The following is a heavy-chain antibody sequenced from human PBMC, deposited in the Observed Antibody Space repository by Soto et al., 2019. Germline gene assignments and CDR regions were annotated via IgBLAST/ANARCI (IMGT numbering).Heavy chain of an antibody. J-gene: IGHJ6*02. Sequence: PSETLSLTCTVSGGSISSYYWSWIRQPPGKGLEWIGYIYYSGSTNYNPSLKSRVTISVDTSKNQFSLKLSSVTAADTAVYYCARLLRHKTYYYGSGSYSYGGMDVWGQGTTVTVSS. V-gene: IGHV4-59*01. CDR1: GGSISSYY. CDR2: IYYSGST. D-gene: IGHD3-10*01. CDR3: ARLLRHKTYYYGSGSYSYGGMDV.